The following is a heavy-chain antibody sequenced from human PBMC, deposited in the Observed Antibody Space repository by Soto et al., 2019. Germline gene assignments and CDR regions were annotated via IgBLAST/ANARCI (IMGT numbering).Heavy chain of an antibody. CDR1: GFTFSDYY. CDR3: ARGKYNSNWYYFDY. CDR2: ISNSGRSI. J-gene: IGHJ4*02. V-gene: IGHV3-11*01. D-gene: IGHD6-13*01. Sequence: AGSLRLSCAASGFTFSDYYMNWIRQAPGKGLDWVPYISNSGRSIYYADSVKGRFTISRDNAKNSLYLQMNSLRAEDTAVYYCARGKYNSNWYYFDYWGQGTLVTVSS.